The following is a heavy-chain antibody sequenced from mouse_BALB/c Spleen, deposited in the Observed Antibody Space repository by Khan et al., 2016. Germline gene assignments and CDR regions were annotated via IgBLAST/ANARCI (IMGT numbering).Heavy chain of an antibody. V-gene: IGHV3-2*02. J-gene: IGHJ2*01. D-gene: IGHD2-10*02. CDR3: ARYEYGSYYFDY. CDR1: GYSITSDYA. CDR2: ISYSGST. Sequence: EVKLEESGPGLVKPSQSLSLTCTVTGYSITSDYAWNWIRQFPGNKLEWMGYISYSGSTSYNPSLKSRISITRDTSKNQFFLQLNSVTTEDTATYYCARYEYGSYYFDYWGQGTTLTVSS.